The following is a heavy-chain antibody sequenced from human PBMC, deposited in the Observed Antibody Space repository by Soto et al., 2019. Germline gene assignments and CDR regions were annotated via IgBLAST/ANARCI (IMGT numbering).Heavy chain of an antibody. V-gene: IGHV3-9*01. Sequence: PGGSLRLSCAASGFTFDDYAMHWVRQAPGKGLEWVSGISWNSGGIGYADSVKGRFTISRDNAKNSLYLQMNSLRADDTALYYCAKGYTAMVRTNVEFDYWGQKTLVTVSS. J-gene: IGHJ4*02. D-gene: IGHD5-18*01. CDR3: AKGYTAMVRTNVEFDY. CDR1: GFTFDDYA. CDR2: ISWNSGGI.